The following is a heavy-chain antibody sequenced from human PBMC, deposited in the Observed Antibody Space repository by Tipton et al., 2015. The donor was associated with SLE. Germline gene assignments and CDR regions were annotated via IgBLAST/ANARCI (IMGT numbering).Heavy chain of an antibody. CDR2: IRYDGSNK. CDR1: GFTFSSYG. D-gene: IGHD3-22*01. V-gene: IGHV3-30*02. CDR3: AKDQYYYDSSGYPDY. Sequence: SLRLSCAASGFTFSSYGMHWVRQAPGKGLEWVAFIRYDGSNKYYADSVKGRFTISRDNSKNTLYLQMNSLRAEDTAVYYCAKDQYYYDSSGYPDYWGQGTLATVSS. J-gene: IGHJ4*02.